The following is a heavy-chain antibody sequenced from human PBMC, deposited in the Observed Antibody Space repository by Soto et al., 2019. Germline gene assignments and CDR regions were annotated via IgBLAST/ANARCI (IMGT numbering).Heavy chain of an antibody. D-gene: IGHD2-8*01. V-gene: IGHV3-11*04. Sequence: GGSLRLSCAASGFTFSDYYMSWVRQAPGKGLEWISYISDNSSVIYYADAVKGRFTISRDNAKNSLYLQMNSLRDEDTAVYYCARDRDAYCSKGICSGPYFDYWGQGTLVTVSS. CDR1: GFTFSDYY. CDR2: ISDNSSVI. CDR3: ARDRDAYCSKGICSGPYFDY. J-gene: IGHJ4*02.